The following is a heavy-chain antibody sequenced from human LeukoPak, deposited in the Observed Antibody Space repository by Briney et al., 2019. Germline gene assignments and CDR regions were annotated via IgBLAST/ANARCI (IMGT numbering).Heavy chain of an antibody. CDR2: IYYSGST. CDR3: AREVGYCSSTSCSEAFDI. CDR1: GGSISSGDYY. D-gene: IGHD2-2*03. Sequence: SETLSLTCTVSGGSISSGDYYWSWIRQPPGKGLEWIGYIYYSGSTYYNPSLKSRVTISVDTSKNQFSLKLSSVTAADTAVYYCAREVGYCSSTSCSEAFDIWGQGTMVTVSS. J-gene: IGHJ3*02. V-gene: IGHV4-30-4*08.